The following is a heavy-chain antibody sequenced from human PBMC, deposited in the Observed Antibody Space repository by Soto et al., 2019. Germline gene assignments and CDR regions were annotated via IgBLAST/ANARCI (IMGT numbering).Heavy chain of an antibody. Sequence: EVQLLESGGGLVQPGGSLRLSCAASGFNFSSHAVSWVRQAPGKGLEWVSAISGSGGSTYYADAVKGRFTISRDNSKNRLYLPMNSVGAEDTAVYYCASLVITVIVGGEGFDNWGQGALVTVSS. CDR1: GFNFSSHA. CDR2: ISGSGGST. D-gene: IGHD3-22*01. J-gene: IGHJ4*02. V-gene: IGHV3-23*01. CDR3: ASLVITVIVGGEGFDN.